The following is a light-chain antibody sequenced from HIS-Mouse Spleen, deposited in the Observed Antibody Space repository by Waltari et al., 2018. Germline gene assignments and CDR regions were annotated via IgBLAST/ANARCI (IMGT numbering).Light chain of an antibody. V-gene: IGKV1-8*01. Sequence: AIRMTQSPSSFAPSTADRGPITGRASQGISSYLAWYQQKPGKAPKLLIYAASTLQSGVPSRFSGSGSGTDFTLTISCLQSEDFATYYCQQYYSYPYTFGQGTKLEIK. CDR2: AAS. J-gene: IGKJ2*01. CDR1: QGISSY. CDR3: QQYYSYPYT.